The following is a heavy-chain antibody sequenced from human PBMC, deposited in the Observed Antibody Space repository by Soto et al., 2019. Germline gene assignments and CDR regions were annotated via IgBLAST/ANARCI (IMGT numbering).Heavy chain of an antibody. CDR2: IWYDGSNK. Sequence: GGSLRLSCAASGFTFSSYGMHWVRQAPGKGLEWVAVIWYDGSNKYYADSVKGRFTISRDNSKNTLYLQMNSLRAEDTAVYYCARDQQWLVRFYFDFWGQGTMVTVSS. V-gene: IGHV3-33*01. J-gene: IGHJ4*02. D-gene: IGHD6-19*01. CDR1: GFTFSSYG. CDR3: ARDQQWLVRFYFDF.